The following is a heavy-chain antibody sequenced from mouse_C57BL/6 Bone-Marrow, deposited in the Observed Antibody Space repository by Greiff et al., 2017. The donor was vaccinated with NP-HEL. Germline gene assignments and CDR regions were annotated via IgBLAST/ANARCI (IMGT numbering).Heavy chain of an antibody. Sequence: EVMLVESGGGLVKPGGSLKLSCAASGFTFSDYGMHWVRQAPEKGLEWVAYISSGSSTIYYADTVKGRFTISRDNAKNTLFLQMTSLRSEDTAMYYCARKDGYDEAWFAYGGQGTLVTVSA. V-gene: IGHV5-17*01. J-gene: IGHJ3*01. CDR3: ARKDGYDEAWFAY. CDR2: ISSGSSTI. CDR1: GFTFSDYG. D-gene: IGHD2-2*01.